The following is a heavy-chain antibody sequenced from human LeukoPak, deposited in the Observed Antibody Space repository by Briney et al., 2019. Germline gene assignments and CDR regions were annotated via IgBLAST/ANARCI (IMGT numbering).Heavy chain of an antibody. CDR2: IYPGDSDT. CDR1: GYSFTSYW. CDR3: AKLNYGSGSPYYFDY. V-gene: IGHV5-51*01. J-gene: IGHJ4*02. Sequence: GESLKISCKGSGYSFTSYWIGWVRQMPGKGLGWMGIIYPGDSDTRYSPSFQGQVTISADKSISTAYLQWSSLKASDTAMYYCAKLNYGSGSPYYFDYWGQGTLVTVSS. D-gene: IGHD3-10*01.